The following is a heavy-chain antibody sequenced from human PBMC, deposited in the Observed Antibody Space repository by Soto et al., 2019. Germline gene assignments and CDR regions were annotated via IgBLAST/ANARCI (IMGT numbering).Heavy chain of an antibody. D-gene: IGHD4-17*01. CDR3: AKDNGGEMHAFDI. CDR1: GFGFGGYA. J-gene: IGHJ3*02. CDR2: MSWNSGNI. Sequence: PGGSLRLSCVASGFGFGGYAMHWVRQGPGKGLEWVSGMSWNSGNIGYADSVKGRFTISRDNAKNSLYLQMNSLSAEDTALYYCAKDNGGEMHAFDIWGQGTMVTVSS. V-gene: IGHV3-9*01.